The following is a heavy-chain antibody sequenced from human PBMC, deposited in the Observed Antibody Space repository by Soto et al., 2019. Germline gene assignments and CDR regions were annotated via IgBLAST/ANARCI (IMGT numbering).Heavy chain of an antibody. CDR2: ISYDGSNK. V-gene: IGHV3-30-3*01. J-gene: IGHJ4*02. Sequence: QVQLVESGGGVVQPGRSLRLSCAASGFTFSSYAMHWVRQAPGKGLEWVAVISYDGSNKYYADSVKGRFTISRDNSKNTLYLQMNSLRAADTAVYYCAREYDTRYFDYWGQGTLVTVSS. CDR1: GFTFSSYA. D-gene: IGHD1-1*01. CDR3: AREYDTRYFDY.